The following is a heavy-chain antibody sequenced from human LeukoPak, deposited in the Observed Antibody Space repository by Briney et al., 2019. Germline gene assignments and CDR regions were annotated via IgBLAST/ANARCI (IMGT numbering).Heavy chain of an antibody. CDR3: ARDMGIAVAGTADFDY. Sequence: GASVKVSCKASGYIFPSYGISEVRQAPAQGLEWMGWLSEYNGNRKYAQKLQGRVTMTTDTPTSTAYMELWSLRSDDTAVYYCARDMGIAVAGTADFDYWGQGNLVTVSS. CDR1: GYIFPSYG. CDR2: LSEYNGNR. J-gene: IGHJ4*02. D-gene: IGHD6-19*01. V-gene: IGHV1-18*01.